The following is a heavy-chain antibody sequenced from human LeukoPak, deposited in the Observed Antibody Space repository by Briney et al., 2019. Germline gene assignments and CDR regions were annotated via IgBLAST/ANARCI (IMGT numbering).Heavy chain of an antibody. CDR2: INTNTGNP. CDR1: GYTFTSYA. J-gene: IGHJ5*02. Sequence: ASVKVSCKASGYTFTSYAMNWVRQAPGQGLEWMGWINTNTGNPTYAQGFTGRFVFSLDTSVSTAYLQISSLKAEDTAVYYCARDTLLGYCSSGSCYGFDPWGQGTLVTVSS. D-gene: IGHD2-15*01. V-gene: IGHV7-4-1*02. CDR3: ARDTLLGYCSSGSCYGFDP.